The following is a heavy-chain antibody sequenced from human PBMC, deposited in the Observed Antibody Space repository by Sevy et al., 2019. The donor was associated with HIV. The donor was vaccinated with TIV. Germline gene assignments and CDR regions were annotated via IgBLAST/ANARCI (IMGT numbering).Heavy chain of an antibody. CDR1: GFTFSNVW. V-gene: IGHV3-15*04. J-gene: IGHJ2*01. Sequence: GGSLRLSCVASGFTFSNVWTSWVRQASGKGLEWVGRIESKSEGGTTDYAAPVKGRFSISRDESSDTVYLQMNSLKTEDTAVYYCTTMMRLFGDPNFWYFDLWGRGTLVTVSS. CDR3: TTMMRLFGDPNFWYFDL. CDR2: IESKSEGGTT. D-gene: IGHD2-21*01.